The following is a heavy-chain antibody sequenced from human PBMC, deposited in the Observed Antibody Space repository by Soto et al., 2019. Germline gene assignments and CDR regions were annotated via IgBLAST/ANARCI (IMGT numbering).Heavy chain of an antibody. D-gene: IGHD5-18*01. J-gene: IGHJ4*02. Sequence: SETLSLTCTVSGGSISSYYWSWIRQPPGKGLEWIGYIFYSGITNYNPSLKSRVTISVDTSKNQFSLRLSSATAAATAVYYCARARGGYSYYFDFWGPGTLVTVSS. CDR3: ARARGGYSYYFDF. V-gene: IGHV4-59*01. CDR2: IFYSGIT. CDR1: GGSISSYY.